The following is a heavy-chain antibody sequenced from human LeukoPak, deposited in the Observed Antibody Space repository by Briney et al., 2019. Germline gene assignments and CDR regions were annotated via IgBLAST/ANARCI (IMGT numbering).Heavy chain of an antibody. CDR1: GFSFSTYS. CDR3: VRELYNYGMDV. J-gene: IGHJ6*02. CDR2: ISNDGSQE. V-gene: IGHV3-30-3*01. Sequence: PRRSLRPSCAASGFSFSTYSMHWVRQAPGKGLEWVMAISNDGSQEYYADSVKGRFTISRDNSKNTLYLQMNSLRPEDTAVFYCVRELYNYGMDVWGQGTTVTV.